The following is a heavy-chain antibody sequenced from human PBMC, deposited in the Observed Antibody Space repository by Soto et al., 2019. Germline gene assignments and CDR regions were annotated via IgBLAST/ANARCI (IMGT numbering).Heavy chain of an antibody. CDR1: GDSISSYC. CDR3: ARDLTYYDFWSGSDV. D-gene: IGHD3-3*01. V-gene: IGHV4-59*01. Sequence: SETLSLTCTVSGDSISSYCGSWIRQPPGKGLEWIGYIYYSGSTNYNPSLKSRVTISVDTSKNQFSLKLSSVTAADTAVYYCARDLTYYDFWSGSDVWGQGTTVTVSS. CDR2: IYYSGST. J-gene: IGHJ6*02.